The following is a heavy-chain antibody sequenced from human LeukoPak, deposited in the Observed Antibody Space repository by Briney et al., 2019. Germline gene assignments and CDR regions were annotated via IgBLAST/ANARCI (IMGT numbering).Heavy chain of an antibody. CDR1: GFTVSSNY. CDR2: IYSGGST. Sequence: PGGSLRPSCAASGFTVSSNYMSWVRQAPGKGLEWVSVIYSGGSTCYADSVKGRFTISRDNSKNTLYLQMNSLRAEDTAVYYCARGGQWELPEAFDIWGQGTMVTVSS. V-gene: IGHV3-66*02. CDR3: ARGGQWELPEAFDI. J-gene: IGHJ3*02. D-gene: IGHD1-26*01.